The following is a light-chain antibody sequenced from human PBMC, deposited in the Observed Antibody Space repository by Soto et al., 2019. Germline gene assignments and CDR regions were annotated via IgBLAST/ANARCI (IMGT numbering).Light chain of an antibody. CDR3: QHYDNWPPWT. Sequence: EIVMTQSPVTLSVSPGERATLSCRASQSVNRNLAWYQQKPGQAPRLLIYAASARATGIPARFRGSGSGTEFTLTISSLQSEDFAVYYCQHYDNWPPWTFCQGTKVEIK. V-gene: IGKV3-15*01. J-gene: IGKJ1*01. CDR2: AAS. CDR1: QSVNRN.